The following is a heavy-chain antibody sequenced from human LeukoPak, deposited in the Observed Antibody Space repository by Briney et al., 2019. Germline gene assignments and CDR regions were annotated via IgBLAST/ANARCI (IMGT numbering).Heavy chain of an antibody. Sequence: GGSLRLSCAASGFTFDDYAMHWLRHAPGKGLEWVSGISWNSGSIGYADSVKGRFTSSRDNAKNSLYLQMNSLRAEDTALYYCAKDMGIVDNLDAFDIWGQGTMVTVSS. CDR2: ISWNSGSI. D-gene: IGHD1-26*01. J-gene: IGHJ3*02. V-gene: IGHV3-9*01. CDR3: AKDMGIVDNLDAFDI. CDR1: GFTFDDYA.